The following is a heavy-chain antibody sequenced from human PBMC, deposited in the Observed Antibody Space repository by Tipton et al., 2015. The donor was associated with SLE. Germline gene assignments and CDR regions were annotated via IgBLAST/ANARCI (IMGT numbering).Heavy chain of an antibody. CDR3: ARAGDGTTFYYYGMDA. CDR2: IEPDGSEE. Sequence: GSLRLSCEASGFAFSSYWMTWVRQAPGKGLEWVAHIEPDGSEEFYVDSVRGRFIISRDNAKSSLYLQMNSLRAEDTAVFYCARAGDGTTFYYYGMDAWGQGTTVTVSS. J-gene: IGHJ6*02. D-gene: IGHD1-1*01. CDR1: GFAFSSYW. V-gene: IGHV3-7*01.